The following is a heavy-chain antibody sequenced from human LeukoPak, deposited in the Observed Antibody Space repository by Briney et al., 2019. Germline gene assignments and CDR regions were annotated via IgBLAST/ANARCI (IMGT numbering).Heavy chain of an antibody. Sequence: PSETLSLTCAVYGGSFSGYYWSWIRQPPGKGLEWIGYIYYSGGTNYNPSLKSRATISVDTSNNQFSLRLSSVTAADTAIYYCARSTRSWFDPWGQGTLVTVSS. D-gene: IGHD3-10*01. V-gene: IGHV4-34*11. CDR2: IYYSGGT. CDR1: GGSFSGYY. J-gene: IGHJ5*02. CDR3: ARSTRSWFDP.